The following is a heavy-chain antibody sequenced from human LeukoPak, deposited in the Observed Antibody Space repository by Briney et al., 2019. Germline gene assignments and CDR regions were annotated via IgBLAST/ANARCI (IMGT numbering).Heavy chain of an antibody. Sequence: ASVKVSCKASGYTFTSYDINWVRQATGQGLEWMGWMNPNSGNTGYAQKFQGRVTMTRDTSISTAYMELSRLRSDDTAVYYCARGVRRIAAAGTGDYWGQGTLVTVSS. D-gene: IGHD6-13*01. V-gene: IGHV1-8*01. CDR3: ARGVRRIAAAGTGDY. CDR1: GYTFTSYD. CDR2: MNPNSGNT. J-gene: IGHJ4*02.